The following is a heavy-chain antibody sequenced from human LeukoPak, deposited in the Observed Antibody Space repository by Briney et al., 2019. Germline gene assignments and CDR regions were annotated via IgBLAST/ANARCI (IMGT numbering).Heavy chain of an antibody. CDR2: ISWNSGSI. CDR3: AKSRGGRDKYYFDY. D-gene: IGHD2-15*01. J-gene: IGHJ4*02. CDR1: GFTFDDYA. V-gene: IGHV3-9*01. Sequence: GRSLRLSCAASGFTFDDYAMHWVRQAPGKGLKCVSGISWNSGSIGYADSVKGRFTISRDNAKNSLYLQMNSLRAEDTALYYCAKSRGGRDKYYFDYWGQGTLVTVSS.